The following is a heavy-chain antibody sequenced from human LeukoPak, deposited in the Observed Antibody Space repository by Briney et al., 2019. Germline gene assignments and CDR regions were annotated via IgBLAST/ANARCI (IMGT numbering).Heavy chain of an antibody. CDR2: ISSSGSTI. D-gene: IGHD6-6*01. Sequence: PGGSLRLSCAASGFTLSSYEMNWVRQAPGKGLEWVSYISSSGSTIYYADSVKGRFTISRDNAKNSLYLQMNSLRAEDTAVYYCARRGQLVLVYFDYWGQGTLVTVSS. CDR1: GFTLSSYE. J-gene: IGHJ4*02. V-gene: IGHV3-48*03. CDR3: ARRGQLVLVYFDY.